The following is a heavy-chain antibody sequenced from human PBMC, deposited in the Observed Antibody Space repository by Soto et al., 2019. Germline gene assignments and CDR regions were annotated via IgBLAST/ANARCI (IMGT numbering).Heavy chain of an antibody. CDR2: ISAYNGNT. Sequence: ASVKVSCKASGYTFTSYGISWVRQAPGQGLEWMGWISAYNGNTNYAQKLQGRVTMTTDTSTSTAYMELSRLTSDDTAVYYCATACRDGYNCLDYWGQGTLVTVSS. V-gene: IGHV1-18*01. D-gene: IGHD5-12*01. J-gene: IGHJ4*02. CDR3: ATACRDGYNCLDY. CDR1: GYTFTSYG.